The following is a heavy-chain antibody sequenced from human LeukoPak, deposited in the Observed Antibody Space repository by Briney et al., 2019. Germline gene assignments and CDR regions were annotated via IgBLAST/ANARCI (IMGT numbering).Heavy chain of an antibody. V-gene: IGHV3-66*01. D-gene: IGHD3-10*01. CDR1: GFTVSSNY. J-gene: IGHJ4*02. CDR2: IYSGGST. CDR3: ARDGLWFGELPY. Sequence: GGSLRLSCAASGFTVSSNYMSWVRQAPGKGLEWVSVIYSGGSTYYADSVKGRFTISRDNSKNALYLQMNSLRAEDTAVYYRARDGLWFGELPYWGQGTLVTVSS.